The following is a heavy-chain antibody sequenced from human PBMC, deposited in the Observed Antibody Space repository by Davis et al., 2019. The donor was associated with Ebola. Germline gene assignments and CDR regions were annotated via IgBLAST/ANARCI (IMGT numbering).Heavy chain of an antibody. V-gene: IGHV2-70*04. J-gene: IGHJ6*02. D-gene: IGHD6-6*01. CDR1: GFSLSPSGMR. CDR2: IDWDDDK. CDR3: ARELSIAARPVYYYYGMDV. Sequence: SGPTLVKPTQTLTLTCTFSGFSLSPSGMRVSWIRQPPGKALEWLARIDWDDDKFYSTSLKTRLTISKDTPKNQVVLTMTNMDPVDTATYYCARELSIAARPVYYYYGMDVWGQGTTVTVSS.